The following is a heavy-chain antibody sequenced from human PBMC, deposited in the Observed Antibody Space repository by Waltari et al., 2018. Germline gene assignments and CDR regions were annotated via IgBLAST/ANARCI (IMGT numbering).Heavy chain of an antibody. D-gene: IGHD3-3*01. CDR2: MWFAGTSK. J-gene: IGHJ4*02. CDR1: GFTFSSYA. Sequence: QVQLVESGGGVVQPGRSLRLSCAASGFTFSSYAMHWVRQAPGKGLESVSLMWFAGTSKYYADSVKGRFTASRDNSKNTLYLQMDSLRAEDTAVYYCGSDFFGSVDYWGQGTLVTVSS. CDR3: GSDFFGSVDY. V-gene: IGHV3-33*01.